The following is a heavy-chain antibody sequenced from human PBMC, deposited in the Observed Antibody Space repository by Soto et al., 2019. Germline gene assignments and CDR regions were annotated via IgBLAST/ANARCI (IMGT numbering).Heavy chain of an antibody. CDR1: GGSVFTSGYY. CDR2: IDYSGIT. V-gene: IGHV4-39*01. J-gene: IGHJ4*02. D-gene: IGHD6-13*01. CDR3: TGSTSEYDFDY. Sequence: EPLSLTCTVSGGSVFTSGYYWGWIRQPPGKGREWIGYIDYSGITYYNPSLNSRVSISVDTSENQFSLKLTSVTAADTSIYYCTGSTSEYDFDYWGQGTLVTASS.